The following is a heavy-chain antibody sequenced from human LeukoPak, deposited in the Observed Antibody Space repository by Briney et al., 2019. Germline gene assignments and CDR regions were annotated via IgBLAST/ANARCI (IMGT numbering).Heavy chain of an antibody. J-gene: IGHJ4*02. CDR2: INHSGST. CDR1: GGSISSSSYY. V-gene: IGHV4-39*07. CDR3: ARLEGYSCSGDSCYPASY. D-gene: IGHD2-15*01. Sequence: SETLSLTCTVSGGSISSSSYYWSWIRQPPGKGLEWIGEINHSGSTNYNPSLKSRVTISVDTSKDQFSLKLSSVTAADTAVYYCARLEGYSCSGDSCYPASYWGQGTLVTVSS.